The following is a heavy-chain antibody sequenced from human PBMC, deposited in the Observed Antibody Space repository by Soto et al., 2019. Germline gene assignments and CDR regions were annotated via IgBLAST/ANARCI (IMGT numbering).Heavy chain of an antibody. CDR1: GFTFDDYA. J-gene: IGHJ4*02. V-gene: IGHV3-9*01. D-gene: IGHD5-18*01. Sequence: GGSLRLSCAASGFTFDDYAMHWVRQAPGKGLEWVSGISWNSGSIGYADSVKGRFTISRDNAKNSLYLQMNSLRAEDTALYYCAKENYGYHFDYWGQGTLVTVSS. CDR3: AKENYGYHFDY. CDR2: ISWNSGSI.